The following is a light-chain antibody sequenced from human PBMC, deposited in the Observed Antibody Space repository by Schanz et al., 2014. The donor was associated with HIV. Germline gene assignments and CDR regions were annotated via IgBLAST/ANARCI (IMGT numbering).Light chain of an antibody. CDR2: GAS. Sequence: EAVLTQSPATLSVYPGERVTLSCRTTQIISTSLAWYQQRPGQPPRLLLYGASSRATGIPDRFSGSGSGTDFTLTISRLEPEDFAVYYCQQYGSSFGPGTTVDYK. CDR1: QIISTS. CDR3: QQYGSS. V-gene: IGKV3-20*01. J-gene: IGKJ3*01.